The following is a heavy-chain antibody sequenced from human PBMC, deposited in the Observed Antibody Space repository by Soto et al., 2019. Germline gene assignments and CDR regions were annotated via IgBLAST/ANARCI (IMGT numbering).Heavy chain of an antibody. CDR2: IHHSGPT. V-gene: IGHV4-4*02. CDR3: ARGGITAVRNYYFDH. Sequence: QVQLQESGPGLVKPSGTLSLNCKVSGDSISSSEWWSGVRQPPGKGLEWIAEIHHSGPTNYNPSLKSRVTITVDKSKNQISLRLYTVTAADTAVYYCARGGITAVRNYYFDHWGQGTLVTVSS. CDR1: GDSISSSEW. J-gene: IGHJ4*02. D-gene: IGHD1-20*01.